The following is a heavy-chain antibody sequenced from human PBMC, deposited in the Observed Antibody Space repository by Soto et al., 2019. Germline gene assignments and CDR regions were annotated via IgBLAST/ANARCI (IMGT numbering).Heavy chain of an antibody. CDR2: IVPTYRTK. CDR3: VGDSWAKLSSS. J-gene: IGHJ4*02. CDR1: GGNFGTSH. Sequence: ASVRVSCKPSGGNFGTSHIKWVRQAPGQGLEWVGGIVPTYRTKDYAQKFQGRVTITADESARRCCTELHCLQSKDTAVYYCVGDSWAKLSSSWGQGTLVT. V-gene: IGHV1-69*13. D-gene: IGHD6-13*01.